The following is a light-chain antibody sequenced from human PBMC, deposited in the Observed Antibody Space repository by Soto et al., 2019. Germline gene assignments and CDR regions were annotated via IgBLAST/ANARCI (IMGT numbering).Light chain of an antibody. V-gene: IGLV3-21*02. CDR3: QVWDSSSDHTLYV. CDR1: NIRSKS. J-gene: IGLJ1*01. Sequence: SYALTQPPSVSVAPGQTASITCGGNNIRSKSVHWYQQKPGQAPVLVVYNDRDRPSGIPERFSGSNSGNTATLTISRVEPGDEADYYCQVWDSSSDHTLYVFGTGTKVTVL. CDR2: NDR.